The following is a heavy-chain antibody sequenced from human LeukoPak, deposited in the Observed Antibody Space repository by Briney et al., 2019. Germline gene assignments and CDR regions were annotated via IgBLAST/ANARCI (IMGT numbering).Heavy chain of an antibody. CDR1: GFTFSDYY. Sequence: GGSLRLSCSASGFTFSDYYMSWIRQAPGKGLEWVSYISSSGSTIYYADSVKGRFTISRDNAKNSLYLQMSSLKAEDTAVYYCARAAPPLAGLQLPQNFDYWGQGTLVTVSS. D-gene: IGHD5-24*01. V-gene: IGHV3-11*01. J-gene: IGHJ4*02. CDR3: ARAAPPLAGLQLPQNFDY. CDR2: ISSSGSTI.